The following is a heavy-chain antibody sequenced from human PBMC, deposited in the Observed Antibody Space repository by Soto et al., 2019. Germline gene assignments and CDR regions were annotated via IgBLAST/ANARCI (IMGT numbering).Heavy chain of an antibody. CDR3: ARVMVAILSWFDP. CDR2: IYSGGST. V-gene: IGHV3-53*01. Sequence: GGSLRLSCAASGFTVSNNYMSWVRQAPGKGLEWVSVIYSGGSTYYADSVKGRFTISRDNSKNTLYLQMNSLRAEDTAVYYCARVMVAILSWFDPWGQGTLVTVSS. D-gene: IGHD2-21*01. J-gene: IGHJ5*02. CDR1: GFTVSNNY.